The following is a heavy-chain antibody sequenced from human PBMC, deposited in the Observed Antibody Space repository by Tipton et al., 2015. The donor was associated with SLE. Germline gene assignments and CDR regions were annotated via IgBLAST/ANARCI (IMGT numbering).Heavy chain of an antibody. Sequence: TLSLTCTVSGGSISSGSYYWSWIRQPAGKGLEWIGHIYTSGSTNYNPSLKSRVTISVDPSKNQFSLKLSSVTAADTAVYYCARDGAIDAFDIWGQGTMVTVSS. CDR3: ARDGAIDAFDI. D-gene: IGHD1-26*01. V-gene: IGHV4-61*09. CDR1: GGSISSGSYY. J-gene: IGHJ3*02. CDR2: IYTSGST.